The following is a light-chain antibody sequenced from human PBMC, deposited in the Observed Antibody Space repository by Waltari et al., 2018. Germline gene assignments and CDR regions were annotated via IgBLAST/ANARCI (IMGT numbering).Light chain of an antibody. CDR2: STN. CDR3: AAWDDSLNGL. J-gene: IGLJ2*01. Sequence: QSVLTQPPSASGTPGQRVTISCSGSSSNIGSNTVNWYQQLPGTAPKLPIYSTNQRPSGVPDRFSGSKSGTSASLAISGLQSEDEADYYCAAWDDSLNGLFGGGTKLTVL. V-gene: IGLV1-44*01. CDR1: SSNIGSNT.